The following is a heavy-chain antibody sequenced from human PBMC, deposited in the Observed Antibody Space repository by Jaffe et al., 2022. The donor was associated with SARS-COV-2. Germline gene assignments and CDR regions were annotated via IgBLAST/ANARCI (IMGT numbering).Heavy chain of an antibody. V-gene: IGHV4-34*01. Sequence: QVQLQQWGAGLLKPSETLSLTCAVYGGSFSGYYWSWIRQPPGKGLEWIGEINHSGSTNYNPSLKSRVTISVDTSKNQFSLKLSSVTAADTAVYYCARGSRIVLMVYRGPFDPWGQGTLVTVSS. CDR1: GGSFSGYY. CDR2: INHSGST. D-gene: IGHD2-8*01. CDR3: ARGSRIVLMVYRGPFDP. J-gene: IGHJ5*02.